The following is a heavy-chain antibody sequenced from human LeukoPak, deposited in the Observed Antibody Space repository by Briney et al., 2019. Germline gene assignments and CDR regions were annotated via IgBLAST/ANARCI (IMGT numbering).Heavy chain of an antibody. CDR1: GFTFSSYA. D-gene: IGHD7-27*01. J-gene: IGHJ4*02. CDR2: ISDSGGST. V-gene: IGHV3-23*01. CDR3: AKEPPRTGAPDY. Sequence: GGSLRLSCAASGFTFSSYAMSWVRQAPGKGLEWVSAISDSGGSTYYADSVRGRFTISRDNSKNTLYLQMNSLRAEDTAVYCCAKEPPRTGAPDYWGQGTLVAVSS.